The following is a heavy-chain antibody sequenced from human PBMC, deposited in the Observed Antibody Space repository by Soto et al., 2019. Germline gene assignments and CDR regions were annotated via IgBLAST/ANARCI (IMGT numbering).Heavy chain of an antibody. Sequence: ASVKVSCKASGYTFTNFGISWMRQAPGQGLEWMGLISASNGHTNYAQKFQGRVTLTTDTSTSTAHMEVRSLRSDDTATYYFARSIMVFGIVAVTSYFDSWGQGTQVTVSS. D-gene: IGHD3-3*01. CDR3: ARSIMVFGIVAVTSYFDS. CDR2: ISASNGHT. V-gene: IGHV1-18*01. CDR1: GYTFTNFG. J-gene: IGHJ4*02.